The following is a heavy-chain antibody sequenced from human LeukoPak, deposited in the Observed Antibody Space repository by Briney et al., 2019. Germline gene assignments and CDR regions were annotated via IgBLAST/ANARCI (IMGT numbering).Heavy chain of an antibody. CDR1: GFTFSSYS. CDR2: ISSSSSYI. D-gene: IGHD6-13*01. J-gene: IGHJ6*03. V-gene: IGHV3-21*01. CDR3: ARDSSESSSWSYYYYYYMDV. Sequence: GGSLRLSRAASGFTFSSYSMNWVRQAPGKGLEWVSSISSSSSYIYYADSVKGRFTISRDNAKNSLYLQMNSLRAEDTAVYYCARDSSESSSWSYYYYYYMDVWGKGTTVTVSS.